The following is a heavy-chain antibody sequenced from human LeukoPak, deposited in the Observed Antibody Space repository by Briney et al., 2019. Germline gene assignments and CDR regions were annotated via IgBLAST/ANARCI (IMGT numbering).Heavy chain of an antibody. CDR3: ARDWTMTTVTLIFYY. V-gene: IGHV3-7*01. Sequence: GGSLRLSWAASGFTFSSYWMSWVRQAQGKGLEWVANIKQDGSETYYEQSVKGRFTISIDNAKNSLYLQMNSLRADDTAVYYCARDWTMTTVTLIFYYWGQGTLVTVSS. J-gene: IGHJ4*02. D-gene: IGHD4-11*01. CDR1: GFTFSSYW. CDR2: IKQDGSET.